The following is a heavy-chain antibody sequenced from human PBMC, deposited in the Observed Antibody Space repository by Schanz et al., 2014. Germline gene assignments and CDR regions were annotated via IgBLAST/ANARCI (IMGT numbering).Heavy chain of an antibody. J-gene: IGHJ4*02. CDR1: GYTFSKFG. Sequence: QGHLVQSGAEVKKPGASVKVSCQASGYTFSKFGISWVRQAPGQGLEWMAWINPNSGETNYEQKFKGRVTLTSDTSISTAFMELSGLTSDDTATYFCARARYTGYDCSGYWGQGTLLIVSS. CDR3: ARARYTGYDCSGY. D-gene: IGHD5-12*01. V-gene: IGHV1-2*02. CDR2: INPNSGET.